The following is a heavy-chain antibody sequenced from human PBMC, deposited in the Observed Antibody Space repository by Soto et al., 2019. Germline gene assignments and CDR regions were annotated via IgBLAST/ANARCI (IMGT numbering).Heavy chain of an antibody. CDR2: INHSGST. D-gene: IGHD2-8*02. Sequence: SETLSLTCAVYGGNFRGYDWTWIRQPPGTGLEWIGEINHSGSTNYNPSLKSRVTISVDTSKNQFSLKLTSVTAADTAVYYCARDKITGLFDYWGQGTLVTV. J-gene: IGHJ4*02. CDR3: ARDKITGLFDY. V-gene: IGHV4-34*01. CDR1: GGNFRGYD.